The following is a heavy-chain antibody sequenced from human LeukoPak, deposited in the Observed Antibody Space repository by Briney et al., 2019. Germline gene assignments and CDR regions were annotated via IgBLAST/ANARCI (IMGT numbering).Heavy chain of an antibody. Sequence: VASVEVSCKASGGTFSSYAISWVRQAPGQGLEWMGGIIPIFGTANYAQKFQGRVTITADESTSTAYMELSSLRSEDTAVYYCARVAYSTVTTDYFDYWGQGTLVTVSS. CDR3: ARVAYSTVTTDYFDY. D-gene: IGHD4-11*01. J-gene: IGHJ4*02. CDR1: GGTFSSYA. V-gene: IGHV1-69*13. CDR2: IIPIFGTA.